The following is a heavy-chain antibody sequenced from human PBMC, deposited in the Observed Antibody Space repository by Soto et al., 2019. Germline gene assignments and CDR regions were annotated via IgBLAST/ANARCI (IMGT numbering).Heavy chain of an antibody. Sequence: QVQLVQSGAEVKKPGSSVKVSCKASGGTFSSYAISWVRQAPGQGLEWMGGILPIFGTANYAQKFQGRVTITADESTSTASMELRRLRSGATAVYYCARALDGGNNRWFDPWGQGTLVTVSS. V-gene: IGHV1-69*12. J-gene: IGHJ5*02. D-gene: IGHD3-16*01. CDR3: ARALDGGNNRWFDP. CDR1: GGTFSSYA. CDR2: ILPIFGTA.